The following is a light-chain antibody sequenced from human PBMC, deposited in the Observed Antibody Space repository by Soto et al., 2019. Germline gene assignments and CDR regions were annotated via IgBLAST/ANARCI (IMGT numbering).Light chain of an antibody. J-gene: IGKJ5*01. CDR1: QGISSA. V-gene: IGKV1D-13*01. CDR3: QQFHNYPPIT. Sequence: IQLTQSPSSLPVSVGDRVTITCRASQGISSALAWYQQKPGKAPKLLIYDASSVESGVPSRFSGSGSGTDFTLTISSLQPEDFATYYCQQFHNYPPITFGQGTRLEIK. CDR2: DAS.